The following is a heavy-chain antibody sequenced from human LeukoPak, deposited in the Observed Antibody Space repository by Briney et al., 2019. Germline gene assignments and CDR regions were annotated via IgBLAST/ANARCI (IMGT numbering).Heavy chain of an antibody. J-gene: IGHJ4*02. CDR1: GFSFCNAW. V-gene: IGHV3-15*01. CDR2: IKSKTDGGTT. D-gene: IGHD3-16*02. Sequence: GGPLRLSCAASGFSFCNAWMSWVRQAPGMGLEWVGRIKSKTDGGTTDYAAPVKGRFTISRDDSKDTLYLQMNSLKTEDTAVYYCTTDMKIMITFGGVIAEDYWGQGTLVTVSS. CDR3: TTDMKIMITFGGVIAEDY.